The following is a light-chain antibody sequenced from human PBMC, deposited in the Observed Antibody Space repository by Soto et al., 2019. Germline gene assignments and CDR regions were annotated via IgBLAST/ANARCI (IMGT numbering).Light chain of an antibody. CDR3: QKLNAYPPWT. V-gene: IGKV1-9*01. CDR1: QCISSN. CDR2: GAS. J-gene: IGKJ1*01. Sequence: HLTHSPSSLSGSVGERVAITGRASQCISSNLAWYQQKPGRAPKLLIFGASTLQSGVPSRFSGSGSGTDFTLTISSLQPEDFATYFRQKLNAYPPWTFGQGTKVDIK.